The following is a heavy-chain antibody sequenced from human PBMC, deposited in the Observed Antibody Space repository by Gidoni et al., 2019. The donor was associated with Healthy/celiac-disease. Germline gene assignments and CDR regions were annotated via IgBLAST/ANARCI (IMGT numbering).Heavy chain of an antibody. Sequence: EVQLVESGGGLVQPGGSLRLSCAASGFTFSSYEMNWVRQAPGQGLEWVSYISSSGSTIYYAYSVKGRFTISRDNAKNSLYLQMNSLRAEDTAVYYCARGALLNHVLRYFDWLLAAFDYWGQGTLVTVSS. CDR2: ISSSGSTI. D-gene: IGHD3-9*01. J-gene: IGHJ4*02. CDR1: GFTFSSYE. CDR3: ARGALLNHVLRYFDWLLAAFDY. V-gene: IGHV3-48*03.